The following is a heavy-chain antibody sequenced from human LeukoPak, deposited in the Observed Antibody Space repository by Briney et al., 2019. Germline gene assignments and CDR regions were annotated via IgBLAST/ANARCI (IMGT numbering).Heavy chain of an antibody. CDR3: AREGSGSYVNWFDP. CDR2: IYYSGST. J-gene: IGHJ5*02. CDR1: GGSISSYY. Sequence: SETLSLTCTVSGGSISSYYWSWIRQPPGKGLEWIGYIYYSGSTNYNPSLKSRVTISADTSKNQFSLKLSSVTAADTAVYYCAREGSGSYVNWFDPWGQGTLVTVSS. V-gene: IGHV4-59*01. D-gene: IGHD3-10*01.